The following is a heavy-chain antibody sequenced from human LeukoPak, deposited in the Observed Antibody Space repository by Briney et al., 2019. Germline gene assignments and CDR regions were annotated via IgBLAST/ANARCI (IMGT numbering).Heavy chain of an antibody. D-gene: IGHD3-10*01. J-gene: IGHJ4*02. V-gene: IGHV3-21*01. Sequence: GGSLRLSCAASGFTFSSYSMNWVRQAPGKGLEWVSSISSSSYIYYADSVKGRFTISRDNAKNSLYLQMNSLRAEDTAVYYCARANELLWFGEYRYYFDYWSQGTLVTVSS. CDR1: GFTFSSYS. CDR3: ARANELLWFGEYRYYFDY. CDR2: ISSSSYI.